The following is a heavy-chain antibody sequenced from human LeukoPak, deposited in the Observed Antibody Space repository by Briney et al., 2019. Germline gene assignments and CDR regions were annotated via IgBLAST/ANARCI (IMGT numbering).Heavy chain of an antibody. CDR3: ARATSLYYDSSGYSDY. D-gene: IGHD3-22*01. V-gene: IGHV3-48*01. J-gene: IGHJ4*02. CDR1: GFTFSSYA. CDR2: ISSSSSTI. Sequence: GGSLRLSCAASGFTFSSYAMNWVRQAPGKGLEWVSYISSSSSTIYYADSVKGRFTISRDNAENSLYLQMNSLTAEDTAVYYCARATSLYYDSSGYSDYWGQGTLVTVSS.